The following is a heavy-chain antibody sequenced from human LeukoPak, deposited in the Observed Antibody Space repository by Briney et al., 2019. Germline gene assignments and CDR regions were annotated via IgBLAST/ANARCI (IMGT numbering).Heavy chain of an antibody. Sequence: PGGSLRLSCAASGFTFSSYGMHWVRQAPGKGLEWVAVISYDGSNKYYADSVKGRFTISRDNSKNTLYLQMNSLRAEDTAVYYCAKANIRRVVVTAMMLDYWGQGTLVTVSS. CDR2: ISYDGSNK. J-gene: IGHJ4*02. D-gene: IGHD2-21*02. CDR1: GFTFSSYG. CDR3: AKANIRRVVVTAMMLDY. V-gene: IGHV3-30*18.